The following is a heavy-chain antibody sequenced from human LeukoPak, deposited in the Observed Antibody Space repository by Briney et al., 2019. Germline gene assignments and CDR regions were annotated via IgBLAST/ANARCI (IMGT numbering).Heavy chain of an antibody. CDR1: GFTFSSYS. CDR3: ARDPSRSMTTPDY. V-gene: IGHV3-21*01. D-gene: IGHD4-17*01. J-gene: IGHJ4*02. Sequence: GGSLRLSCAASGFTFSSYSMNWVRQAPGKGLEWVSSISSSSSYIYYADSVKGRFTISRDNAKNSLYLQMNSLRAEDTAVYYCARDPSRSMTTPDYWGQGTLVTVSS. CDR2: ISSSSSYI.